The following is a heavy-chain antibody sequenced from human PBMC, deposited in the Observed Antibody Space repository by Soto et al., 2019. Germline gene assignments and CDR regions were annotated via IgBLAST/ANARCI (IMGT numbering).Heavy chain of an antibody. J-gene: IGHJ3*02. D-gene: IGHD1-26*01. Sequence: VQLVESGGGLVQPGGSLRLSCAASGLTVSGTYMTWVRQAPGKGLEWVSLIYSGGDTYYADSVKGRFSVSRHSADNTVYLQMISLRPEDTAVYYCAKLVSSRAFDIWGQGTMVTVSS. CDR3: AKLVSSRAFDI. CDR1: GLTVSGTY. CDR2: IYSGGDT. V-gene: IGHV3-53*04.